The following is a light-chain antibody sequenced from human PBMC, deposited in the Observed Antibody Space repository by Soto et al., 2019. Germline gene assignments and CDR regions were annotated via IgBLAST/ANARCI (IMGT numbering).Light chain of an antibody. CDR3: QQYNTYWT. J-gene: IGKJ1*01. Sequence: DIQMTQFPSALSASVGDRVTITCRASQNVNNWLAWYQHKPGKAPQLLIYDASVLETGVPSRFSGSGSGTEFTLAISGLPSDDFATYSCQQYNTYWTFGPGTKADTK. V-gene: IGKV1-5*01. CDR1: QNVNNW. CDR2: DAS.